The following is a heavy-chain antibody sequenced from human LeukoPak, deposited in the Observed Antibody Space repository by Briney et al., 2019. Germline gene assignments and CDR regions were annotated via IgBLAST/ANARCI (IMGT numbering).Heavy chain of an antibody. CDR2: INSDGSST. CDR1: GFTFSSYW. CDR3: ARAPRDYGDYGADY. D-gene: IGHD4-17*01. V-gene: IGHV3-74*01. Sequence: PGGSLRLSCAASGFTFSSYWMHWVRQAPGKGLVWVSRINSDGSSTSYADSVKGRFTISRDNAKNTLYLQMNSLRAEDTAVYYCARAPRDYGDYGADYWGQGTLVTVSS. J-gene: IGHJ4*02.